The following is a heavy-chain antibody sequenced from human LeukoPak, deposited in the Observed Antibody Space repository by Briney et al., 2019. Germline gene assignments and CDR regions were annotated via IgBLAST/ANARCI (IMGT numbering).Heavy chain of an antibody. CDR2: INPNSGGT. V-gene: IGHV1-2*02. D-gene: IGHD3-22*01. CDR3: ARSRAYYYDSSGYSEYFQH. CDR1: GYTFTGYY. Sequence: ASVKVSCKASGYTFTGYYMHWVRQAPGQGLEWMGWINPNSGGTNYAQKFQGRVTMTRDTSISTAYMELSRLRSDDTAVYYCARSRAYYYDSSGYSEYFQHWGRGTLVTVSS. J-gene: IGHJ1*01.